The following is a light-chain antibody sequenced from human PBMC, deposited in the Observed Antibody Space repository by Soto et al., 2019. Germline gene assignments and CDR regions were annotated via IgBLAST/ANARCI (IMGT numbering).Light chain of an antibody. CDR1: SSDVGGYNY. V-gene: IGLV2-14*03. Sequence: QSALTQPASVSGSPGQSITISCTGASSDVGGYNYVSWYQQHPGKAPKLLIYDVSNQPSGVSYRFSGSKSGNTASLTISGLQAEDDADYYCSSYRSGSTLVFGGGTKLTVL. J-gene: IGLJ2*01. CDR2: DVS. CDR3: SSYRSGSTLV.